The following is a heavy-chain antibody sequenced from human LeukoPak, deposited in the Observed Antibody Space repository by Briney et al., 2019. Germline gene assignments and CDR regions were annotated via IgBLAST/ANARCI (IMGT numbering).Heavy chain of an antibody. CDR3: ARVTGYRIEDYFDY. CDR1: GYTFTSNY. D-gene: IGHD6-13*01. V-gene: IGHV1-46*01. CDR2: ISPSGGST. J-gene: IGHJ4*02. Sequence: GASVKVSCKAFGYTFTSNYMHWVRQAPGQGPEWMGVISPSGGSTTYAQKFQGRVTLTRDMSTRTDYLELSSLRSEDTAVYYCARVTGYRIEDYFDYWGQGTLVSVSS.